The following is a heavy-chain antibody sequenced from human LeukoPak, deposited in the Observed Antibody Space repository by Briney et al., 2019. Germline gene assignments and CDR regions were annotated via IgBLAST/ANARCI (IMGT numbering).Heavy chain of an antibody. CDR3: AKDRWELLYYFDY. CDR1: GFTFSSYA. Sequence: GGSLRLSCAASGFTFSSYAMSWVRQAPGKGLEWVSAISGSGGSTYYADSVKGRFTISRDNSKNMLYLQMNSLRAEDTAVYYCAKDRWELLYYFDYWGQGTLVTVSS. J-gene: IGHJ4*02. CDR2: ISGSGGST. D-gene: IGHD1-26*01. V-gene: IGHV3-23*01.